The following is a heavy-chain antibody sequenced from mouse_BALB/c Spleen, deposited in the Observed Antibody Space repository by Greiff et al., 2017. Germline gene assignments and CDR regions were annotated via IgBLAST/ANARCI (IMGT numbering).Heavy chain of an antibody. CDR1: GFAFSSYD. J-gene: IGHJ2*01. V-gene: IGHV5-12-1*01. Sequence: EVQLVESGGGLVKPGGSLKLSCAASGFAFSSYDMSWVRQTPEKRLEWVAYISSGGGSTYYPDTVKGRFTISRDNAKNTLYLQMSSLKSEDTAMYYCARQRESYGNYVDYFDYWGQGTTLTVSS. CDR2: ISSGGGST. CDR3: ARQRESYGNYVDYFDY. D-gene: IGHD2-1*01.